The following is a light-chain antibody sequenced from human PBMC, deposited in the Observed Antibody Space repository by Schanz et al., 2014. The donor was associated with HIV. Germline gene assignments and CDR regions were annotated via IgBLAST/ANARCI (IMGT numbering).Light chain of an antibody. Sequence: ETVMTQSPATLSVSPGEGATLSCRASQGVITRSAWYHQKPAQPPSLLISGASTRATGVPARFSGSGSGTEFTLTISSLQSEDFAVYYCQQYNNWPPWTFGQGTKVEIK. J-gene: IGKJ1*01. V-gene: IGKV3-15*01. CDR2: GAS. CDR3: QQYNNWPPWT. CDR1: QGVITR.